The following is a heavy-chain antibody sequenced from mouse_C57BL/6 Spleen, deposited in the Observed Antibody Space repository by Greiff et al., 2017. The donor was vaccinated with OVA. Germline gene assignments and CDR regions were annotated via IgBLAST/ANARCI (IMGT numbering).Heavy chain of an antibody. J-gene: IGHJ4*01. CDR2: IYPNSGGT. V-gene: IGHV1-72*01. D-gene: IGHD2-1*01. CDR1: GYTFTSYW. CDR3: AREGNYVYAMDY. Sequence: VQLQQPGAELVKPGASVKLSCKASGYTFTSYWMHWVKQRPGRGLEWIGRIYPNSGGTKYNEKFKGKATLTVDKPSSTAYMQLSSLTSEYSAVYYCAREGNYVYAMDYWGQGTSVTVSS.